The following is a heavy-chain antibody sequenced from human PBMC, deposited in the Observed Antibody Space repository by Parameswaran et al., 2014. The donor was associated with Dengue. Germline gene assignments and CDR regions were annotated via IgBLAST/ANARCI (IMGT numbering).Heavy chain of an antibody. Sequence: VRQMPGKGLEWVSSINWNGGSTTYADSVKGRFTISRDNSKNSLSLQMNSLRAEDAALYHCARVEGGVVVLANYYFDYWGQGTLVTVSS. CDR3: ARVEGGVVVLANYYFDY. CDR2: INWNGGST. D-gene: IGHD2-2*01. V-gene: IGHV3-20*01. J-gene: IGHJ4*02.